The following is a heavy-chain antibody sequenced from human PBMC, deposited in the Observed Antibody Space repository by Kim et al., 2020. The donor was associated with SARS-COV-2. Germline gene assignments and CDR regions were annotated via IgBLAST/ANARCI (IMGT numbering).Heavy chain of an antibody. CDR3: VACSSTSCYRGMDV. J-gene: IGHJ6*02. CDR1: GNAFTGYY. Sequence: ASVKVSCKAFGNAFTGYYMHWVRQAPGQGLEWMGWINPKSGGTDYAQKFQGRVTMTRDTSISTAYMEMSRLRSDDTAGYYCVACSSTSCYRGMDVWGQGT. V-gene: IGHV1-2*02. CDR2: INPKSGGT. D-gene: IGHD2-2*02.